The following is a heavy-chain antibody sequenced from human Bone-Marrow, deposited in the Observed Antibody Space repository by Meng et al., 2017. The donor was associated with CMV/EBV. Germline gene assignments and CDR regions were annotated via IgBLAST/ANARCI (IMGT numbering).Heavy chain of an antibody. V-gene: IGHV3-53*01. CDR3: AKEMDFDY. CDR1: GFTVSSNY. J-gene: IGHJ4*02. CDR2: IYSGGST. D-gene: IGHD2-2*03. Sequence: SLRLSCAASGFTVSSNYMSWVRQAPGKGLEWVSVIYSGGSTFYADSVKGRFTISRDNSKNTLYLQMNSLRAEDTAVYYCAKEMDFDYWGQGTLVTVSS.